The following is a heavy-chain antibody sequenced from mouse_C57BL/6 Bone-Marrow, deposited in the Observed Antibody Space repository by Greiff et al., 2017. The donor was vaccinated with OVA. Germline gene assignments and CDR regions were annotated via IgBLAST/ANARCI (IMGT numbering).Heavy chain of an antibody. J-gene: IGHJ2*01. D-gene: IGHD2-10*01. CDR2: INPYNGGT. Sequence: VQLKESGPVLVKPGASVKMSCKASGYTFTDYYMNWVKQSHGKSLEWIGVINPYNGGTSYNQKFKGKATLTVDKSSSTAYMELNSLTSEDSAVYYCAPLPYYFDYWGQGTTLTVSS. V-gene: IGHV1-19*01. CDR3: APLPYYFDY. CDR1: GYTFTDYY.